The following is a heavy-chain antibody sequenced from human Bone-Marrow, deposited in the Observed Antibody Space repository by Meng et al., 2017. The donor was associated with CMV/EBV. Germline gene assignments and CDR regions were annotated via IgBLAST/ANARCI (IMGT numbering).Heavy chain of an antibody. V-gene: IGHV3-21*01. CDR3: ARGGASALVVPAAIDY. Sequence: GESLKISCAASGFTFSSYSMNRVRQAPGKGLEWVSSISSSSSYIYYADSVKGRFTISRDNAKNSLYLQMNSLRAEDTAVYYCARGGASALVVPAAIDYWGQGTLVTVSS. D-gene: IGHD2-2*01. CDR2: ISSSSSYI. CDR1: GFTFSSYS. J-gene: IGHJ4*02.